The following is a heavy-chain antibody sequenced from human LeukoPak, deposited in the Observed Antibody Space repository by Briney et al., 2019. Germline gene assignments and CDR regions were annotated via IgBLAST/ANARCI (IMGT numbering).Heavy chain of an antibody. V-gene: IGHV1-2*04. CDR3: ARFLIRRATVGYDY. CDR1: GYTFTGYY. J-gene: IGHJ4*02. D-gene: IGHD1-26*01. CDR2: INPNSGGT. Sequence: ASVKVSCKASGYTFTGYYMHWVRQAPGQGLEWMGWINPNSGGTNYAQKFQGWVTMTRDTSISTAYMELSRLRSDDTAVYYCARFLIRRATVGYDYWGQGTLVTVSS.